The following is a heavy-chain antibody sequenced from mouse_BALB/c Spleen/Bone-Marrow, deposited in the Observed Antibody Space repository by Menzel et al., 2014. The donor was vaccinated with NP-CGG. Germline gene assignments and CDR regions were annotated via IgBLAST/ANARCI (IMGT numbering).Heavy chain of an antibody. CDR1: GYTFTSYW. V-gene: IGHV1S22*01. J-gene: IGHJ3*01. CDR3: TRLGSTMITTDAY. CDR2: IYPGSGST. D-gene: IGHD2-4*01. Sequence: LQQSGSELVRPGASAKLSCKASGYTFTSYWMHWVKQRPGQGLEWIGNIYPGSGSTNYDEKFKSKATLTVDTSSSTAYMQLSSLTSEDSAVYYCTRLGSTMITTDAYWGQGTLVTVSA.